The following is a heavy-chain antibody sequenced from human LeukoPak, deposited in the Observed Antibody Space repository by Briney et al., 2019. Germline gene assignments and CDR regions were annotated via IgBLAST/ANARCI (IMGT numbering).Heavy chain of an antibody. CDR2: ILYDGSKK. Sequence: GGSLRLSCAASGFTFSAYAMHWVRQAPGKGLEWVASILYDGSKKYYGDSVKGRFSIYRDNSNYTLYLQMNSLRAEDTAVFYCANYGSSQAFHIWGQGTLVTVSS. J-gene: IGHJ3*02. CDR3: ANYGSSQAFHI. V-gene: IGHV3-30*18. D-gene: IGHD6-13*01. CDR1: GFTFSAYA.